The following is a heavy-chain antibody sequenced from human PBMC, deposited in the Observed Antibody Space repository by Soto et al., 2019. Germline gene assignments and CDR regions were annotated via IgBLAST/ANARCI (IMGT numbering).Heavy chain of an antibody. CDR1: GGSISSHY. CDR2: IYDSVKT. CDR3: ARSGGSLDY. J-gene: IGHJ4*02. Sequence: ASETLSLTCTVSGGSISSHYWTWIWIRQLPGRGLEWVGYIYDSVKTKYNPSLKSRVTISVDTSKNQFSLKLNSVTAADTAVYYCARSGGSLDYWGQGTLVTVSS. D-gene: IGHD2-15*01. V-gene: IGHV4-59*11.